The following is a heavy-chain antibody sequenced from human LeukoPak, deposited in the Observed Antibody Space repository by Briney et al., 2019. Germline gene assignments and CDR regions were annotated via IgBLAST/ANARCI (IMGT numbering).Heavy chain of an antibody. D-gene: IGHD3-10*01. J-gene: IGHJ4*02. Sequence: SQTLSLTCAISGDSVSSNSAAWNWIRQSPSRGLEWLGRTYYRSKWYNDYAVSVKSRITINPDTSKNQFSLQLNSVTPEDTAVYYCERDRVSIWFGELTLQLDYWGQGTLVTVSS. V-gene: IGHV6-1*01. CDR1: GDSVSSNSAA. CDR2: TYYRSKWYN. CDR3: ERDRVSIWFGELTLQLDY.